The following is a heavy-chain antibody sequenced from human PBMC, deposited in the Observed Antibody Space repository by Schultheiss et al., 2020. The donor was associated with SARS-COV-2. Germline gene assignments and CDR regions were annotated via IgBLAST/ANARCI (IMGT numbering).Heavy chain of an antibody. CDR2: ISYDGSNK. D-gene: IGHD2-2*01. Sequence: GGSLRLSCAASGFTFSSYWMSWVRQAPGKGLEWVAVISYDGSNKYYADSVKGRFTISRDNSKNTLNLQMNSLRVEDTALYYCARDNMYCSRTTCYYGFHYNMDVWGKGTTVTVSS. V-gene: IGHV3-30*03. CDR3: ARDNMYCSRTTCYYGFHYNMDV. CDR1: GFTFSSYW. J-gene: IGHJ6*03.